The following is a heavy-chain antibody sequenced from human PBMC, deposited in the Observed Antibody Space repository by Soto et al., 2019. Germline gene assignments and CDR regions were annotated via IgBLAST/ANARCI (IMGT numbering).Heavy chain of an antibody. CDR3: AKPRLLEYSSSSYNY. CDR1: GFTFSSYA. J-gene: IGHJ4*02. D-gene: IGHD6-6*01. V-gene: IGHV3-23*01. Sequence: EVQLLESGGGLVQPGGSLRLSCAASGFTFSSYAMSWVRQAPGKGLEWVSTISGSGGSTYYADSVKGRFTISRDNSKNMLYLQMNSLRAEDTAVYYCAKPRLLEYSSSSYNYWGQGALVTVSS. CDR2: ISGSGGST.